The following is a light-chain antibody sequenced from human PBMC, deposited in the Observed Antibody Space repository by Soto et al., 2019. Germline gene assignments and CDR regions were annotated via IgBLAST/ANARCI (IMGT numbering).Light chain of an antibody. J-gene: IGLJ2*01. V-gene: IGLV2-8*01. Sequence: QSALTQPPSASGSPGQSVTISCTGTSSDVGGYNFVSWYQQHPGKAPKLMIYEVSKRPSGVPDRFSGSKSGNTASLTVSGLQAEDEDDYHCSSYAGSNNLIFGGGTKLTVL. CDR1: SSDVGGYNF. CDR2: EVS. CDR3: SSYAGSNNLI.